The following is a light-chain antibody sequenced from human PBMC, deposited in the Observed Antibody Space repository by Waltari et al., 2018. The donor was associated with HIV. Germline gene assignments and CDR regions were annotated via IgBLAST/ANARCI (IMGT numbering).Light chain of an antibody. CDR3: QSADITGTLGV. J-gene: IGLJ2*01. Sequence: YALAQPPSLSVSPGQTARLTCSADALPRQFVYWYQQKPGQAPIVVIYKDSERPSGIPERFSGFISGTTATLTISAVQAEDEADYYCQSADITGTLGVFGGGTRLTV. V-gene: IGLV3-25*03. CDR2: KDS. CDR1: ALPRQF.